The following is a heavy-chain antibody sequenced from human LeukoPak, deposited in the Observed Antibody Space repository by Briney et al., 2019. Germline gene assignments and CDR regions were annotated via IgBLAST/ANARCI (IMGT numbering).Heavy chain of an antibody. J-gene: IGHJ4*02. D-gene: IGHD3-10*01. CDR2: ISGSGGST. Sequence: GSLRLSCAASGFTFSSYAMSWVRQAPGKGLEWVSAISGSGGSTYYADSVKGRFTISRDNSKNTLYLQMNSLRAEDTAVYYCAKKPLHYGSGSYYFDYWGQGTLVTVSS. CDR3: AKKPLHYGSGSYYFDY. V-gene: IGHV3-23*01. CDR1: GFTFSSYA.